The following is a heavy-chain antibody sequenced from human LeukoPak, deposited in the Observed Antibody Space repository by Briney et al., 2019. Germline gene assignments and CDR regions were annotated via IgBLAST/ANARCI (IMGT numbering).Heavy chain of an antibody. CDR1: GYTFTSYG. Sequence: GASVKASCKASGYTFTSYGISWVRQAAGQGLEWMGWISAYNGNTNYAQKLQGRVTMTTDTSTSTAYMELRSLRSDDTAVYYCARDKEDIVVVGAAGAFDIWGQGTMVTVSS. CDR3: ARDKEDIVVVGAAGAFDI. CDR2: ISAYNGNT. D-gene: IGHD2-15*01. V-gene: IGHV1-18*01. J-gene: IGHJ3*02.